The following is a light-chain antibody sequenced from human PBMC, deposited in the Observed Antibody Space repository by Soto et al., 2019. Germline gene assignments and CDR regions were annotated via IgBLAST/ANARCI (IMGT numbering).Light chain of an antibody. J-gene: IGLJ1*01. CDR3: AAWDDSLNGYV. CDR2: INN. CDR1: SSNIGSNT. V-gene: IGLV1-44*01. Sequence: QSVLPQPPSASGTPGQRVTISCSGSSSNIGSNTVNWFQHLPGTAPKLLIYINNQRPSGVPDRFSGSKSGTSAYLAISGLQSEDEADYYCAAWDDSLNGYVFGTGTKVTAL.